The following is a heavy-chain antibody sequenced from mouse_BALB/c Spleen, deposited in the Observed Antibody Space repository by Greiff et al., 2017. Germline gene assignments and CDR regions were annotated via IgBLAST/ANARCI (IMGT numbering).Heavy chain of an antibody. J-gene: IGHJ4*01. CDR1: GFNIKDTY. CDR3: ARVIRYYAMDY. D-gene: IGHD2-4*01. V-gene: IGHV14-3*02. CDR2: IDPANGNT. Sequence: VQLQQSGAELVKPGASVKLSCTASGFNIKDTYMHWVKQRPEQGLEWIGRIDPANGNTKYDPKFQGKATITADTSSSTAYLQLSSLTSEDTAVYYCARVIRYYAMDYWGQGTSVTVSA.